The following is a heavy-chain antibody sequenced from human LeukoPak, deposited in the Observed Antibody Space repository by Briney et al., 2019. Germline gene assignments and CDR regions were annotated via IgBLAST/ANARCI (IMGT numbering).Heavy chain of an antibody. CDR1: GFTFSSYA. V-gene: IGHV3-30*03. D-gene: IGHD3-10*01. CDR2: ISYDGSNK. J-gene: IGHJ4*02. Sequence: GGSLRLSCAASGFTFSSYAMHWVRQAPGKGLEWVAVISYDGSNKYYADSVKGRFTISRDNSKNTLHLQMNDLRVDDTAIYYCATDVGGAMFDYWGQGTLVTVSS. CDR3: ATDVGGAMFDY.